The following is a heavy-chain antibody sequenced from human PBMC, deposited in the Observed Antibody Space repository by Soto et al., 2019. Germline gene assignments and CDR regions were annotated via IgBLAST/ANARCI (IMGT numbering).Heavy chain of an antibody. CDR1: TDSMNTNNNW. CDR3: ARDTKAPTKQWYFDL. Sequence: QVQLQESGPGLVKPSETLSLTCVVSTDSMNTNNNWWNWVRHPPGKGLGWIGEISRHGDAWYNPSLTSRVAISVDNSECQFALTLSSVTAADTAVSYCARDTKAPTKQWYFDLWGRGTLLIVSS. CDR2: ISRHGDA. D-gene: IGHD1-1*01. V-gene: IGHV4-4*02. J-gene: IGHJ2*01.